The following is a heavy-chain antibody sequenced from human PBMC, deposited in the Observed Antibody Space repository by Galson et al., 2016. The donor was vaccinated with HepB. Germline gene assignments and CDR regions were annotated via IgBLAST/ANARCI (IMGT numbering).Heavy chain of an antibody. CDR1: GFSFSTHN. Sequence: SLRLSCAASGFSFSTHNMNWVRQAPGKGLEWVAVITYGGGDKYYGDSVKGRFTISRDDSRNTLHLEMNSLRVEDTAVYYCAREQGYSDYRTADCWGQGTLVTVSS. J-gene: IGHJ4*02. CDR3: AREQGYSDYRTADC. V-gene: IGHV3-33*08. CDR2: ITYGGGDK. D-gene: IGHD4-11*01.